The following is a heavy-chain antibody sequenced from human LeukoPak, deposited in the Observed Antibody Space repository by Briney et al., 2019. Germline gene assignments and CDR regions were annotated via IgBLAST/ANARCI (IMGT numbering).Heavy chain of an antibody. CDR1: GGSISSSSYC. D-gene: IGHD6-19*01. Sequence: TSETLSLTCTVSGGSISSSSYCWGWIRQPPGKGLEWIGSIYYSGSTNYNPSLKSRVTISVDTSKNQFSLKLSSVTAADTAVYYCARDQGRWLIRTFDYWGQGTLVTVSS. J-gene: IGHJ4*02. V-gene: IGHV4-39*07. CDR3: ARDQGRWLIRTFDY. CDR2: IYYSGST.